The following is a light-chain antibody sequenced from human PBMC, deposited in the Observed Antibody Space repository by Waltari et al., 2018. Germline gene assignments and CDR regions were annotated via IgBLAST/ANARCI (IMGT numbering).Light chain of an antibody. CDR2: GNG. Sequence: QSVLTQPPSVSGAPGQRVTISCTGSSSNIGAGSDVHWYQQLPGTAPKLLIYGNGTRPSGVPDRFSGSKSGTSASLAITGLQAEDEADYYCQSYDSSLSGSRVVFGGGTKLTVL. CDR3: QSYDSSLSGSRVV. V-gene: IGLV1-40*01. CDR1: SSNIGAGSD. J-gene: IGLJ2*01.